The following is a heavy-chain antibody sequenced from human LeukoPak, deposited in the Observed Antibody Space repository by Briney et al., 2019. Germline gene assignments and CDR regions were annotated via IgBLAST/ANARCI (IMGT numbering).Heavy chain of an antibody. D-gene: IGHD2-2*01. Sequence: GPSVKVSCKASGGTFSSYAISWVRQAPGQGLEWMGGIIPIFGTANYAQKFQGRVTITTDESTSTAYMELSSLRSEDTAVYYCASRYCSSTSCPYYFDYWGQGTLVTVSS. J-gene: IGHJ4*02. CDR1: GGTFSSYA. CDR3: ASRYCSSTSCPYYFDY. CDR2: IIPIFGTA. V-gene: IGHV1-69*05.